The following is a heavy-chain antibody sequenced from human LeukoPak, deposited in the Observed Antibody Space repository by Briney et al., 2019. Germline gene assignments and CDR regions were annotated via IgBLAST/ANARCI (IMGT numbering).Heavy chain of an antibody. CDR1: GGSISSYY. CDR2: ICYSGST. J-gene: IGHJ4*02. V-gene: IGHV4-59*01. D-gene: IGHD1-26*01. CDR3: ARDQEISGSYDY. Sequence: PSETLSLTCTVSGGSISSYYWSWIRQPPGKGLEWIGYICYSGSTNYNPSLKSRVTISVDTSKNQFSLKLSSVTAADTAVYYCARDQEISGSYDYWGQGTLVTVSS.